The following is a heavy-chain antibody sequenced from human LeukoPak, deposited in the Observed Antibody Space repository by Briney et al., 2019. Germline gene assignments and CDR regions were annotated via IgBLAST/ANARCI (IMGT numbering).Heavy chain of an antibody. D-gene: IGHD2-15*01. J-gene: IGHJ6*03. CDR2: IYYSGST. CDR3: ARRRAIVKKYYYYYMDV. Sequence: SETLSLTCTVSGGSISSHYWSWIRQSPGKGLEWIGYIYYSGSTNYNPSLKSRVTISVDTSKNQFSLKLSSVTAADTAVYYCARRRAIVKKYYYYYMDVWGKGTTVTVSS. V-gene: IGHV4-59*11. CDR1: GGSISSHY.